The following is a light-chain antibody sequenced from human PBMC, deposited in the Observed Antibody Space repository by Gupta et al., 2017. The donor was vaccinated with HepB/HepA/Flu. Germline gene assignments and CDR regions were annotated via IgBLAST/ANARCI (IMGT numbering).Light chain of an antibody. CDR1: SSDVGVYNY. CDR3: CSYAGSNTYV. Sequence: QSALTQPRSVSGSPGQSVAVSCTGSSSDVGVYNYVFWYQQHLGKAPKLMIYDVNKRPSGVPDRFSGSKSGNTASLTISGLQAEDESDYYCCSYAGSNTYVFGTGTTVSVL. CDR2: DVN. J-gene: IGLJ1*01. V-gene: IGLV2-11*01.